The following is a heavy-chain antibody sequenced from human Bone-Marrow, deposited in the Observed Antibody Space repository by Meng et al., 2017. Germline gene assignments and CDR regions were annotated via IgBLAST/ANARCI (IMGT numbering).Heavy chain of an antibody. CDR3: ARDMRFYGSGSFDN. V-gene: IGHV4-34*01. CDR2: INHDGST. J-gene: IGHJ4*02. D-gene: IGHD3-10*01. CDR1: GESFSGYF. Sequence: SETLSLTCAVSGESFSGYFWSWIRQTPEKGLEWIGEINHDGSTNYNTSLKTRVTMSVDTTRIRFYLKLTSVTAADTAVYFCARDMRFYGSGSFDNWGQGTLVTVSS.